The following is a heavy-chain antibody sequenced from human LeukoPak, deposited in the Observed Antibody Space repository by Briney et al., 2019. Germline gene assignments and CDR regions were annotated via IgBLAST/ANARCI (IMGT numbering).Heavy chain of an antibody. CDR2: ISGSGGGT. J-gene: IGHJ4*02. CDR1: GFTFSSYA. D-gene: IGHD6-19*01. CDR3: AKDSGNSGWYFDY. Sequence: GGSLRLSCAASGFTFSSYAMRWVRQAPGKGLEWVSTISGSGGGTYYVDSVKGRFTISRDNSKNTLYLQMNSLRAEDTAVFYCAKDSGNSGWYFDYWGQGTLITVSS. V-gene: IGHV3-23*01.